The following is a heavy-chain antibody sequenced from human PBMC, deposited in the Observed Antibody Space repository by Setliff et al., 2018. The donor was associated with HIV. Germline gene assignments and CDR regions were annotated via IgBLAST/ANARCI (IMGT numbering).Heavy chain of an antibody. CDR2: LSYSGST. CDR3: ARARTTVIRTVWFDR. J-gene: IGHJ5*02. Sequence: TSETLSLTCNVSGVSISSNYWSWIRQPPGKGLEYIGYLSYSGSTNYAPSLRSRATISADTSKNQISLKLSSVTAADTAVYYCARARTTVIRTVWFDRWGQGTLVTVSS. V-gene: IGHV4-59*01. D-gene: IGHD4-17*01. CDR1: GVSISSNY.